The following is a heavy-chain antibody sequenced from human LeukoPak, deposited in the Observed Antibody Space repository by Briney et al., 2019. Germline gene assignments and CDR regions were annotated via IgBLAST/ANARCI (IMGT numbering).Heavy chain of an antibody. V-gene: IGHV1-18*01. CDR2: INAYNGNT. Sequence: ASVKVSCKASVYTFTSYGISWVRQAPGQGLAWMGWINAYNGNTNYAQKLQARVTMTPDTSTSTAYMELRSLRSDDTAVYYCARDSSITFGGVMGDAFDIWGQGTMVTVSS. J-gene: IGHJ3*02. CDR1: VYTFTSYG. D-gene: IGHD3-16*01. CDR3: ARDSSITFGGVMGDAFDI.